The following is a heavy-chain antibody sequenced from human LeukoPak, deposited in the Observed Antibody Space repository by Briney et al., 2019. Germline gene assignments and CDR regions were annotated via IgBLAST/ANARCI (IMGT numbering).Heavy chain of an antibody. CDR2: INTDGRNT. CDR1: LVTFSQSW. J-gene: IGHJ4*02. CDR3: ARDQSIAGPTTGDY. V-gene: IGHV3-74*01. Sequence: VGSLRLSYVLSLVTFSQSWMHWVHQLPGRGLVWVSRINTDGRNTIYADSVKGRFTISRDNAKNTLYLQMSSLRAEDTAVYYCARDQSIAGPTTGDYWGKGTLGSVSS. D-gene: IGHD6-6*01.